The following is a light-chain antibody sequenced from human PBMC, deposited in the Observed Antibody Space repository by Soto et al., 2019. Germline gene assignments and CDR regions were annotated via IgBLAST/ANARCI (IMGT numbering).Light chain of an antibody. V-gene: IGLV2-14*01. CDR3: SSYTSSSIDYV. Sequence: QSALTQPASVSGSAGQSITISCTGTSSDVGGYNYVSWYQQHPGKAPKLMIYEVSNRPSGVSNRFSGSKSGNTASLTISGLPAEDEADYYCSSYTSSSIDYVFGTGTKLTVL. CDR2: EVS. J-gene: IGLJ1*01. CDR1: SSDVGGYNY.